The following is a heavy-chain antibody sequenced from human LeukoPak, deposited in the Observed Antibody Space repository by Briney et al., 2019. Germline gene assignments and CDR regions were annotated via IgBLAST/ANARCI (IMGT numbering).Heavy chain of an antibody. CDR1: GFTLSTYA. D-gene: IGHD3-3*01. J-gene: IGHJ3*02. CDR2: TSSSDAGT. Sequence: GGSLRLSCAASGFTLSTYAMSWVRQTPGKGLEWVAATSSSDAGTYHADSVRGRFTISRDNSKNTLYLQMNSLRAEDTALYYCAKCDFWSANDFFDIWGQGTMVTVSS. CDR3: AKCDFWSANDFFDI. V-gene: IGHV3-23*01.